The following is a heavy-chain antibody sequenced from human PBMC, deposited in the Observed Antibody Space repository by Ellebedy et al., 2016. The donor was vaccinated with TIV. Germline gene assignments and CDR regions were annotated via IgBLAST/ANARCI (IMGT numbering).Heavy chain of an antibody. CDR2: LCGSGSST. D-gene: IGHD3-10*01. Sequence: GESLKISCAVSGFTFSSYAMSWVRQAPGKGLEWVSSLCGSGSSTSYADSAKGRFTISRDNSKNTLYLQMNSLRTEDTAVYYCAKRVTMVRGVITYYHYAMDVWGQGTTVTVSS. J-gene: IGHJ6*02. CDR3: AKRVTMVRGVITYYHYAMDV. CDR1: GFTFSSYA. V-gene: IGHV3-23*01.